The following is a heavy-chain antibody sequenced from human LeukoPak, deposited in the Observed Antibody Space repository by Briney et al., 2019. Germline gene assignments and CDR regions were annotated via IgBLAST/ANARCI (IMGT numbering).Heavy chain of an antibody. CDR1: GVSISSSY. J-gene: IGHJ3*02. CDR3: ARGYYDSSGYSNTFDI. V-gene: IGHV4-59*01. Sequence: SETLSLTCSVSGVSISSSYWSWIRQPPGKGLEWIGFIYYSGSTNYNPSLKSRVTISADTSKNQFSLKLTSVTAADTAVYYCARGYYDSSGYSNTFDIWGQGTMVTVSS. CDR2: IYYSGST. D-gene: IGHD3-22*01.